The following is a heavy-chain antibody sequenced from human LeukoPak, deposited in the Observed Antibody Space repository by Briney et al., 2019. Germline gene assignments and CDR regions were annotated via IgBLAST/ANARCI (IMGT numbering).Heavy chain of an antibody. Sequence: AVKVSSKPSRGTFSSYAISWVRPAPGQGVEWMGRIIPILGIANYAQKFQGRVTITADKSTSTAYMELSSLRSEDTAVYYCARWYSSSWEYFDYWGQGTLVAVSS. V-gene: IGHV1-69*04. CDR2: IIPILGIA. CDR1: RGTFSSYA. CDR3: ARWYSSSWEYFDY. J-gene: IGHJ4*02. D-gene: IGHD6-13*01.